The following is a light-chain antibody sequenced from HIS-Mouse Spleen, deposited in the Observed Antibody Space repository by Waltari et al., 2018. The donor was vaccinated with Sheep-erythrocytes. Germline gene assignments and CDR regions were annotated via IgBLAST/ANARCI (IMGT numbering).Light chain of an antibody. V-gene: IGLV1-40*01. CDR2: GNS. J-gene: IGLJ2*01. CDR3: QSYDSSLSGSV. CDR1: SSNIWPGSD. Sequence: QSVLTQPPSVSGAPGQRVTISCTRSSSNIWPGSDVHWYQQLPGTAPKLLIYGNSNRPSGVPDRFSGSKSGTSASLAITGLQAEDEADYYCQSYDSSLSGSVFGGGTKLTVL.